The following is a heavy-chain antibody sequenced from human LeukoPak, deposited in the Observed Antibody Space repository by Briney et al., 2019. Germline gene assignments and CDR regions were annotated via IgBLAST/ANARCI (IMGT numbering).Heavy chain of an antibody. CDR3: AKDYSKTSYYGSGTYYRPNWFDP. J-gene: IGHJ5*02. CDR2: ISYDGSNK. V-gene: IGHV3-30*04. Sequence: GGSLRLSCAASGFTFSSYAMHWVRQAPGKGLEWVAVISYDGSNKYYADSVKGRFTISRDNSKNTLYLQMNSLRDEDTAVYYCAKDYSKTSYYGSGTYYRPNWFDPWGQGTLVTVSS. CDR1: GFTFSSYA. D-gene: IGHD3-10*01.